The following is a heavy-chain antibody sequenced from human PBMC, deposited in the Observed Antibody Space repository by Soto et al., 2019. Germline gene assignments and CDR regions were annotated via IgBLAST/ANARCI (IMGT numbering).Heavy chain of an antibody. J-gene: IGHJ5*02. V-gene: IGHV4-59*01. CDR1: GGSISSYY. CDR3: AREFSATAAGANGFDR. D-gene: IGHD6-19*01. CDR2: IYYSGST. Sequence: PETLSLTCTVSGGSISSYYWSWIRQPPGKGLEWVGYIYYSGSTNYNPSLKSRVIISVDTSKNQFSLKLSSMTAADTAMYYCAREFSATAAGANGFDRWGQGTLVTVSS.